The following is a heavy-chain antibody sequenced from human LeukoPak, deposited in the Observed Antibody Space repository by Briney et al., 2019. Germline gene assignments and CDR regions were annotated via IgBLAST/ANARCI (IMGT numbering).Heavy chain of an antibody. CDR3: ARSYGSGSYFDY. CDR2: ISYSGST. J-gene: IGHJ4*02. D-gene: IGHD3-10*01. Sequence: SETLSLTCTVSGGSISSYYWSWIRQPSGKGLEWIGYISYSGSTNYNPSLKSRATMSVDTSKNHFSLKLTSVTAADTAVYYCARSYGSGSYFDYWGQGAPVTVSS. V-gene: IGHV4-59*01. CDR1: GGSISSYY.